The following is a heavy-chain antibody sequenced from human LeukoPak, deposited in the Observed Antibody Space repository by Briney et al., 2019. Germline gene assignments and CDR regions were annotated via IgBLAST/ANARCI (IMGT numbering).Heavy chain of an antibody. J-gene: IGHJ5*02. CDR3: ARGGYGDYASWFDP. Sequence: SETLSLTCAVSGYSISSGYYWSWIRQPPGKGLEWIGYIYYSGSTNYNPSLKSRVTISVDTSKNQFSLKLSSVTAADTAVYYCARGGYGDYASWFDPWGQGTLVTVSS. D-gene: IGHD4-17*01. CDR2: IYYSGST. V-gene: IGHV4-61*01. CDR1: GYSISSGYY.